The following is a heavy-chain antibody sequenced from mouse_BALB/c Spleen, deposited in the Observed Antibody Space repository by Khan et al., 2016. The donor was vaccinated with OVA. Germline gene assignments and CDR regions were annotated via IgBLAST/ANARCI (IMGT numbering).Heavy chain of an antibody. CDR3: AKLRVFYFDY. CDR2: IWGDGSR. J-gene: IGHJ2*01. V-gene: IGHV2-3*01. Sequence: VQLQQSGPGLVAPSQSLSITCTVSGFSLTSNGVSWVRQPPGKGLEWLGVIWGDGSRKYHSDLKSRRSISKDNAKSQVFLKLNSLQTDDTATYYCAKLRVFYFDYWGQGTTLTVSS. CDR1: GFSLTSNG.